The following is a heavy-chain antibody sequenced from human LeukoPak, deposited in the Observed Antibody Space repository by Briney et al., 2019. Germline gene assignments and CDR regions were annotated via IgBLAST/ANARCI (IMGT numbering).Heavy chain of an antibody. Sequence: ASVKVSCKASGYTFTSYGISWVRQAPGQGLEWMGWISAYNGNTNYAQKLQGRVTMTTDTSTSTAYMELRSLRSDDTAVYYCATFIAAYDAFDIWGQGTMVTVSS. CDR2: ISAYNGNT. CDR3: ATFIAAYDAFDI. V-gene: IGHV1-18*01. CDR1: GYTFTSYG. J-gene: IGHJ3*02. D-gene: IGHD6-25*01.